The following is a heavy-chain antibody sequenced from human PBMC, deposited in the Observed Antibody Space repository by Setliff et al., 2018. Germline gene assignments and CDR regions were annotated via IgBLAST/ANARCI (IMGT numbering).Heavy chain of an antibody. CDR2: IYYSGST. J-gene: IGHJ4*02. CDR3: AKGGGRYHSDS. V-gene: IGHV4-39*07. CDR1: GDSISSSSYY. D-gene: IGHD1-1*01. Sequence: PSETLSLTCTVSGDSISSSSYYWGWIRQPPGKGLEWIGSIYYSGSTYYNPSLKSRVTISVDTSKNQFSLKLTSMTAADTAVYYCAKGGGRYHSDSWGQGILVTVSS.